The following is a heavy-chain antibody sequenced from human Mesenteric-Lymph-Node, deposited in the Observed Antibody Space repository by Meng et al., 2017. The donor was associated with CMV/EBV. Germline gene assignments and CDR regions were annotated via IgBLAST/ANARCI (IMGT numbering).Heavy chain of an antibody. CDR3: ARERDRERYPYYFDY. J-gene: IGHJ4*02. D-gene: IGHD2-15*01. V-gene: IGHV4-38-2*02. CDR2: VHHSGSRFESGST. CDR1: GDSISSGHY. Sequence: SETLSLTCAVSGDSISSGHYWGWIRQPPGKGLEWIGSVHHSGSRFESGSTYYNPSLKSRVAILVDTSKNQFSLELSFVTAADTAVYYCARERDRERYPYYFDYWGQGTLVTVSS.